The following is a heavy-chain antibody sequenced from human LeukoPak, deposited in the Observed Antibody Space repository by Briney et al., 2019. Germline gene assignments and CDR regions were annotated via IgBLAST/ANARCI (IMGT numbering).Heavy chain of an antibody. CDR2: ISGSGGST. CDR1: GFAFTTYA. J-gene: IGHJ4*02. CDR3: AKGVAVAGYLFDY. Sequence: YPGGSLRLSCAASGFAFTTYAMSWVRQAPGKGLEWVSVISGSGGSTYYADSVKGRFTISRDNSKNTLYLQMNSLRAEDMAVYYCAKGVAVAGYLFDYWGQGTLVTVSS. V-gene: IGHV3-23*01. D-gene: IGHD6-19*01.